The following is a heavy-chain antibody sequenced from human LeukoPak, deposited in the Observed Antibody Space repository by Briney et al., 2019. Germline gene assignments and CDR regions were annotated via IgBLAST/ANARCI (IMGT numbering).Heavy chain of an antibody. Sequence: GGSLRLSCAASGFTFNNYAVSWVRQAPGKGLEWVSGINTSGGTTYYADSVKGRFTISRDNSKNTLYLQMSSLRAEDTAIYYCAKEYGSPYYFDYWGQGTLVTVSS. J-gene: IGHJ4*02. CDR3: AKEYGSPYYFDY. V-gene: IGHV3-23*01. CDR1: GFTFNNYA. CDR2: INTSGGTT. D-gene: IGHD6-13*01.